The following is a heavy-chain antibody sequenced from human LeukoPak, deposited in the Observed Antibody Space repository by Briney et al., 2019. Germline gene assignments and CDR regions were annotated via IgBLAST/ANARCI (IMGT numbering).Heavy chain of an antibody. CDR3: ATGSGSYSNWFDP. CDR1: GGSISSYY. J-gene: IGHJ5*02. Sequence: SETLSLTCTVSGGSISSYYWSWIREPPGKGLEWIGYIYYSGSTNYNPSLKSRVTISVDTSKNQLSLKLSSVTAADTAVCYCATGSGSYSNWFDPWGQGTLVTVSS. CDR2: IYYSGST. V-gene: IGHV4-59*01. D-gene: IGHD3-10*01.